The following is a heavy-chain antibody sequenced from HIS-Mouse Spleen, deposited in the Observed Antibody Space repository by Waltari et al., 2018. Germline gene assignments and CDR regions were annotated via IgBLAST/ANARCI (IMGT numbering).Heavy chain of an antibody. Sequence: QVQLQESGPGLVKPSETLSLTCTVSGGSISSYYWSWIRHPPGQGLEWIGYIYYSGSTNYNPSLKSRVTISVDTSKNQFSLKLSSVTAADTAVYYCARFRGRPEDIVVVPAPMAFDIWGQGTMVTVSS. CDR1: GGSISSYY. J-gene: IGHJ3*02. D-gene: IGHD2-2*01. V-gene: IGHV4-59*08. CDR2: IYYSGST. CDR3: ARFRGRPEDIVVVPAPMAFDI.